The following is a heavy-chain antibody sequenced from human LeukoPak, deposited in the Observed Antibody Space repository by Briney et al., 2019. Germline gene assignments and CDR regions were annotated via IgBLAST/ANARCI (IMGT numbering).Heavy chain of an antibody. V-gene: IGHV3-23*01. CDR3: AKDSSSSGYYYYFDY. J-gene: IGHJ4*02. Sequence: GGSLRLSCAVSGFTFSSYAMSWVRQAPGKGLEWVSAISGSGGSTYYADSVKGRFTISRDNSKNTLYLQMNSLRAEDTAVYYCAKDSSSSGYYYYFDYWGQGTLVTVSS. CDR2: ISGSGGST. D-gene: IGHD3-22*01. CDR1: GFTFSSYA.